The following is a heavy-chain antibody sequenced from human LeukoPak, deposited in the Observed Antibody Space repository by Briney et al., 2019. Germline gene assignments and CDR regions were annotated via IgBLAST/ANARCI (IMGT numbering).Heavy chain of an antibody. Sequence: GGSLRLSCAASGFSLGSYWMHWVRQVPGKGLVWVSRITSDGSRTFYADSVKGRFTISRDNAKNTLYMQMNSLRVEDTAVYYCARETLGSGLRAPDYWGQGTLVIVSS. J-gene: IGHJ4*02. V-gene: IGHV3-74*01. CDR3: ARETLGSGLRAPDY. CDR2: ITSDGSRT. CDR1: GFSLGSYW. D-gene: IGHD3-16*01.